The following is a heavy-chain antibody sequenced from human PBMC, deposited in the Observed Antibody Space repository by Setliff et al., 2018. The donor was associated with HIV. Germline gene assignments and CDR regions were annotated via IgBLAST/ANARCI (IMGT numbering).Heavy chain of an antibody. D-gene: IGHD4-17*01. CDR3: ARDPPGYGDSNDY. CDR1: GDSVSSASYY. CDR2: IYYSGTT. J-gene: IGHJ4*02. Sequence: PSETLSLTCTVSGDSVSSASYYWSWIRQPPGKGLEWIGYIYYSGTTYYNPSLKSRVTLSVDTSKNQFSLELSSVTAADTAVYYCARDPPGYGDSNDYWGQGTLVTVSS. V-gene: IGHV4-61*01.